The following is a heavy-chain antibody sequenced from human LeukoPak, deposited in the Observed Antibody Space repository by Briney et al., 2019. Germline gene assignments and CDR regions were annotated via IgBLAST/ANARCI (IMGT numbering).Heavy chain of an antibody. CDR1: GVSINTYY. V-gene: IGHV4-4*09. Sequence: SETLSLTCTVSGVSINTYYASWIRQAPGKGLEFIGFIYSGGNTNYNPSLKSRATISVDTSNNQFSLRLTSVTAADTAMYYCAAGPWELDFWGQGTLVTVSS. CDR3: AAGPWELDF. D-gene: IGHD1-26*01. CDR2: IYSGGNT. J-gene: IGHJ4*02.